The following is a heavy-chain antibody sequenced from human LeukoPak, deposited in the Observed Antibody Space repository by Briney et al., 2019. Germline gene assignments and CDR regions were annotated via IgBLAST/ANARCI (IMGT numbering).Heavy chain of an antibody. CDR3: AGVSDRGGVYYYYYYGMDV. Sequence: SVKVSCKASGGTFSSYAISWVRQAPGQGLEWMGRIIPILGIANYAQRFQGRVTITADKSTSTAYMELSSLRSEDTAVYYCAGVSDRGGVYYYYYYGMDVWGQGTTVTVSS. D-gene: IGHD3-10*01. CDR1: GGTFSSYA. CDR2: IIPILGIA. J-gene: IGHJ6*02. V-gene: IGHV1-69*04.